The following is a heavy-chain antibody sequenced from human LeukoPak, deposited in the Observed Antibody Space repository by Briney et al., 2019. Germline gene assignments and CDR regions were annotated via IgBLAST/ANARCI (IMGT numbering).Heavy chain of an antibody. J-gene: IGHJ4*02. Sequence: ETLSLTCTVSGASISSSIYYWGWIRQPPGKGLEWVSAISGSGGNTYYADSVKGRFTFSRDNSKNTLFLQMNSLRAEDTAVYYCAKGPKIPAPTYYFDYWGQGTLVTVSS. CDR3: AKGPKIPAPTYYFDY. CDR1: GASISSSIYY. V-gene: IGHV3-23*01. CDR2: ISGSGGNT. D-gene: IGHD2-2*01.